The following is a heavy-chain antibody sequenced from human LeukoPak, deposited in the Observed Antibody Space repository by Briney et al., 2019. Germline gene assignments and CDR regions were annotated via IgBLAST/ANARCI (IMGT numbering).Heavy chain of an antibody. D-gene: IGHD3-3*01. V-gene: IGHV1-2*02. J-gene: IGHJ5*02. CDR1: GYTFTGYY. CDR2: INPNSGGT. CDR3: ARGLHDFWGGYQQTNNWFDP. Sequence: AASVKVSCKASGYTFTGYYMHWVRQAPGQGLEWMGWINPNSGGTNYAQKFQGRVTMTRDTSISTAYMELSRLRSDDTAVYYCARGLHDFWGGYQQTNNWFDPWGQGTLVTVSS.